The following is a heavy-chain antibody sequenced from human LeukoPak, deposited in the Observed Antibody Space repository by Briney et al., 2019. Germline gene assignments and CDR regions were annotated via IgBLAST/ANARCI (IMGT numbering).Heavy chain of an antibody. V-gene: IGHV1-2*02. Sequence: GASVKVSCTASGYTFSDYYIHWLRQAPGQGLEWMGWINPKSGVTNFAQYFQGRFTMTRDTSSTTVYMELTRLRSDDTAVYYCARPLGSLKEYWWFDPWGQGTLVTVSS. J-gene: IGHJ5*02. CDR3: ARPLGSLKEYWWFDP. D-gene: IGHD2/OR15-2a*01. CDR1: GYTFSDYY. CDR2: INPKSGVT.